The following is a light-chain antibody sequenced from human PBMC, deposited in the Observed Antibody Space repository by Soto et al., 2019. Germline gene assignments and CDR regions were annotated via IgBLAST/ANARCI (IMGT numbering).Light chain of an antibody. J-gene: IGLJ2*01. CDR2: DVN. CDR1: SDDGDNYNL. V-gene: IGLV2-23*02. CDR3: CSYAETIASLV. Sequence: QSVLTQPASVSGSPGQSITISCSGSSDDGDNYNLVSWYQQRPDKAPKLLLYDVNKRPSGVSGRYSGSKSGNTASLTFSGLQAEDEGIYFCCSYAETIASLVFGGGTKLTVL.